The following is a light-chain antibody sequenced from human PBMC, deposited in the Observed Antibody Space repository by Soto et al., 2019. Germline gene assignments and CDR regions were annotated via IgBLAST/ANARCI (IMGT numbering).Light chain of an antibody. CDR3: QQYGSSPPT. V-gene: IGKV3-20*01. CDR1: QSVSSSY. J-gene: IGKJ1*01. Sequence: EIVLTQSPGTLSLYPGERATLSCRASQSVSSSYLAWYQQKPGQAPRLLIFGASSRATGIPDRLSGSGSGTDFTLTISRLQPEDFALYYCQQYGSSPPTFGQGTKVDIK. CDR2: GAS.